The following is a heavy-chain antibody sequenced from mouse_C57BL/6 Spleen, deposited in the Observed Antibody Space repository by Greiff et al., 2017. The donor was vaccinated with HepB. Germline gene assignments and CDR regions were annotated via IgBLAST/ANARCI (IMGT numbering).Heavy chain of an antibody. CDR1: GFTFSSYA. D-gene: IGHD1-1*01. J-gene: IGHJ2*01. CDR3: ARDGNHITTVVPYYFDY. Sequence: EVQVVESGGGLVKPGGSLKLSCAASGFTFSSYAMSWVRQTPEKRLEWVATISDGGSYTYYPDNVKGRFTISRDNAKNNLYLQMSHLKSEDTAMYYCARDGNHITTVVPYYFDYWGQGTTLTVSS. CDR2: ISDGGSYT. V-gene: IGHV5-4*01.